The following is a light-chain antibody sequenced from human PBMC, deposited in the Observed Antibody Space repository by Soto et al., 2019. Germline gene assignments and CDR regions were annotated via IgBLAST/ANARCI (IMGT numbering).Light chain of an antibody. Sequence: DIVVTQSPATLSASPGERATLSCRASQSVSSYLAWYQQKPGQTPRLLIYDTSTRATGVPARFSGSRSGTEFTLTISGLQPDDFASYYCQQYNSYSGMFGQGTKVDIK. CDR2: DTS. CDR3: QQYNSYSGM. CDR1: QSVSSY. J-gene: IGKJ1*01. V-gene: IGKV3-15*01.